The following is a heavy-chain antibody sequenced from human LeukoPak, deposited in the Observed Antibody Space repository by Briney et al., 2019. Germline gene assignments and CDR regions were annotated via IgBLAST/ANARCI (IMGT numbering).Heavy chain of an antibody. CDR2: ISSSCSSI. CDR3: ARLKYTSSWHYFFDD. J-gene: IGHJ4*02. D-gene: IGHD6-13*01. CDR1: GFTFSDDY. Sequence: GGSLRLSCAASGFTFSDDYMSWIRQAPGKGLEWVSYISSSCSSIYYGDSVKGRFTISRDNAKNSLYLQMNSLRADGTAMYYCARLKYTSSWHYFFDDWGQGTLVTVSS. V-gene: IGHV3-11*04.